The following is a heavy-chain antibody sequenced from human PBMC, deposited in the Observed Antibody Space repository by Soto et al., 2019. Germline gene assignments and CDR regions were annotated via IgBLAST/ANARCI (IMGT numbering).Heavy chain of an antibody. CDR2: IWYDGSNK. CDR1: GFTFSASA. CDR3: ARARNYGDYWDDAFDI. Sequence: PGGSLRLSCAASGFTFSASAMHWVRQAPGKGLEWVAVIWYDGSNKYYADSVKGRFTISRDNSKNTLYLQMNSLRAEDTAVYYCARARNYGDYWDDAFDIWGQGTMVTVSS. J-gene: IGHJ3*02. D-gene: IGHD4-17*01. V-gene: IGHV3-33*08.